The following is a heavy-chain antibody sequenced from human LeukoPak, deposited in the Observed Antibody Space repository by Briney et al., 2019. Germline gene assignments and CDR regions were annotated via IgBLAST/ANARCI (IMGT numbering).Heavy chain of an antibody. J-gene: IGHJ4*02. V-gene: IGHV3-48*03. CDR2: ISSSGSPI. Sequence: GGSLRLSCAASGFTFSSYEMNWVRQAPGEGLEWISCISSSGSPIYYADSVKGRFTISRDNAKNALYLQMNSLRAEDTAVYYCARGFRHTAMFLDSWGQGTLVTVSS. CDR1: GFTFSSYE. D-gene: IGHD5-18*01. CDR3: ARGFRHTAMFLDS.